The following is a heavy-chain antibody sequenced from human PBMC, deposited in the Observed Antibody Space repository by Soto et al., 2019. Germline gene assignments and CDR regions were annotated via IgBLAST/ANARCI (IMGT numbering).Heavy chain of an antibody. Sequence: PSETLSLTCAASGGSVSSQGYYWSWIRQPPGKGLEWIGYIYHSGSTTYNPSLESRVTLSVDTSKNQFSLKLSSVTAADTAVYYCARDREYCSCTLCYWNFGFGGQGILVTVSS. V-gene: IGHV4-61*08. CDR2: IYHSGST. J-gene: IGHJ4*02. CDR3: ARDREYCSCTLCYWNFGF. D-gene: IGHD2-2*01. CDR1: GGSVSSQGYY.